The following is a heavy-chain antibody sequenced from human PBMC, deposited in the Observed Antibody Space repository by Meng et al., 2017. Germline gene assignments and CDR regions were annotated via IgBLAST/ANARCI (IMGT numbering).Heavy chain of an antibody. J-gene: IGHJ4*02. CDR2: INTNTGNP. V-gene: IGHV7-4-1*02. D-gene: IGHD1-26*01. CDR3: ARENRWEPPDY. CDR1: GYTFTSYA. Sequence: QLVQLVSQLKTPWALLKVSCKASGYTFTSYAMNWVRQAPGQGLEWMGWINTNTGNPTYAQGFTGRFVFSLDTSVSTAYLQISSLKAEDTAVYYCARENRWEPPDYWGQGTLVTVSS.